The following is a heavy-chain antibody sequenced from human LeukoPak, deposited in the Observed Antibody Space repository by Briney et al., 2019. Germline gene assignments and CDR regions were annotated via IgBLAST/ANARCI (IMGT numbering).Heavy chain of an antibody. J-gene: IGHJ6*02. CDR2: IIAGGDKT. CDR1: GFTFSAYD. V-gene: IGHV3-23*01. Sequence: PGGSLRLSCAASGFTFSAYDMAWVIQAPGKGLKWVSAIIAGGDKTEYADSVKGRFTISRDNSKNTLYLQMNSLRAEDTAVYYCARGVYDFWSGYYRSYYYYGMDVWGQGTTVTVSS. D-gene: IGHD3-3*01. CDR3: ARGVYDFWSGYYRSYYYYGMDV.